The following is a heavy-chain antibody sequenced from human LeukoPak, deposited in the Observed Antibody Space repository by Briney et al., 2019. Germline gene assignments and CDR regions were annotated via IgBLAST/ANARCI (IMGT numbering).Heavy chain of an antibody. J-gene: IGHJ4*02. D-gene: IGHD6-19*01. CDR1: GYTFTNYY. CDR3: ARETDIAVAANYFEY. V-gene: IGHV1-46*01. Sequence: ASVKVSCKASGYTFTNYYIHWVRQAPGQGPEWMGIINPSGGGTTYAPKFQGRVTMTKDTSTSTVYMVLSSLRSADTALYYCARETDIAVAANYFEYWGQGPLVPVSS. CDR2: INPSGGGT.